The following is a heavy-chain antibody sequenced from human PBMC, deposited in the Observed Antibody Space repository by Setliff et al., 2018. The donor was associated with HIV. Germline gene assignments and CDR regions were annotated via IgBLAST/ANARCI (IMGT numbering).Heavy chain of an antibody. Sequence: ASVKVSCKASGYSFTDYYIHWVRQAPGQGLEWMGWINPKSDGTNYAQKFQGWITMTRDTSIGTAYMELSRLRSDDTAVYYCARCMAYDDTSGYYQYYFDYWGQGTLVTVSS. CDR3: ARCMAYDDTSGYYQYYFDY. CDR2: INPKSDGT. V-gene: IGHV1-2*04. D-gene: IGHD3-22*01. J-gene: IGHJ4*02. CDR1: GYSFTDYY.